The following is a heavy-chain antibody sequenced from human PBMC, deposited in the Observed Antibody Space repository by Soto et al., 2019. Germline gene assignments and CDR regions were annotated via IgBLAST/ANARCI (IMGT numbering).Heavy chain of an antibody. CDR1: GGSISSYY. V-gene: IGHV4-59*08. Sequence: QVQLQESGPGLVKPSETLSLTCTVSGGSISSYYWSWIRQPPGKGLEWIGYIYYSGSTNYNPSLKSRVTISVDTSKSQFSLKLSSVTAADTAVYYCARVVGYCSGGSFCYYYYYMDVWGKGTTVTVSS. D-gene: IGHD2-15*01. J-gene: IGHJ6*03. CDR2: IYYSGST. CDR3: ARVVGYCSGGSFCYYYYYMDV.